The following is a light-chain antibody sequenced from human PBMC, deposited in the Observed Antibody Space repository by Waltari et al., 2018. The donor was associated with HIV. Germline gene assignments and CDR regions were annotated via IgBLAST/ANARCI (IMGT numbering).Light chain of an antibody. CDR1: QSVSSY. V-gene: IGKV3-11*01. CDR2: DAS. J-gene: IGKJ2*01. CDR3: QQRSNWPPYT. Sequence: EIVLTQSPATLSLSPGERATLSCRASQSVSSYLAWYQQKPGQPPRLLIYDASNRATGIPARFSGGGSGTDFTLTISSLEPEDFGVYYCQQRSNWPPYTFGQGTQLEIK.